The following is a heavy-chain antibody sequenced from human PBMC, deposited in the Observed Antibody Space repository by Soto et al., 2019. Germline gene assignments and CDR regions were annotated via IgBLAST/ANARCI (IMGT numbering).Heavy chain of an antibody. V-gene: IGHV3-23*01. J-gene: IGHJ4*02. CDR2: ISGSGGTT. CDR3: AKFFVETGSNSGWPWSFHY. D-gene: IGHD6-25*01. CDR1: GFTFSNYA. Sequence: EVQLLESGGGLVQPGRSLRLSCAASGFTFSNYAMNWVRQAPGQGLDWVSAISGSGGTTYYADSVKGRFTISRDNSKNTLFLQMNGLRAEDAAVYYCAKFFVETGSNSGWPWSFHYWGQGTLVTVSS.